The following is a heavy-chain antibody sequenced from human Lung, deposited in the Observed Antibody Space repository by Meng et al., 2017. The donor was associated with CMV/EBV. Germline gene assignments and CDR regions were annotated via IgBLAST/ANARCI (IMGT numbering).Heavy chain of an antibody. Sequence: SVXVSXXASGYTFTSYYMHWVRQAPGQGLEWMGIINPSGGSTSYAQKFQGRVTMTRDTSTSTVYMELSSLRSEDTAVYYCARGVKDRGPSSSSNPYSSGWYYFDYWGQGTXVTVSS. CDR1: GYTFTSYY. CDR2: INPSGGST. CDR3: ARGVKDRGPSSSSNPYSSGWYYFDY. D-gene: IGHD6-19*01. V-gene: IGHV1-46*01. J-gene: IGHJ4*02.